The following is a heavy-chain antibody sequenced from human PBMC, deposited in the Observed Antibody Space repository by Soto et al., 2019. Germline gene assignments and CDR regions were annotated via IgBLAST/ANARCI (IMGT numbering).Heavy chain of an antibody. CDR2: IYPGDSDT. CDR3: ARQARHLEAAYNWFDP. CDR1: GYSFTSYW. D-gene: IGHD2-15*01. Sequence: GESLKISCKGSGYSFTSYWIGWVRQMPGKGLEWMGIIYPGDSDTRYSPSFQGQVTISADKSISTAYLQWSSLKASDTAMYYCARQARHLEAAYNWFDPWGQGTLVTVSS. J-gene: IGHJ5*02. V-gene: IGHV5-51*01.